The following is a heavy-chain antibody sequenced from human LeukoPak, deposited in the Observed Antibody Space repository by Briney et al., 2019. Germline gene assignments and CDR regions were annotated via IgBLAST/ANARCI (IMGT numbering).Heavy chain of an antibody. CDR2: ISYDGSNK. Sequence: GGSLRLSCAASGFTFSSYAMHWVRQAPGKGLEWVAVISYDGSNKYYADSVKGRFTTSRDNSKNTLYLQMNSLTVEDTAVYYCAKKHVAVAGPGYFDYWGQGTLLTVSS. J-gene: IGHJ4*02. CDR3: AKKHVAVAGPGYFDY. D-gene: IGHD6-19*01. CDR1: GFTFSSYA. V-gene: IGHV3-30-3*02.